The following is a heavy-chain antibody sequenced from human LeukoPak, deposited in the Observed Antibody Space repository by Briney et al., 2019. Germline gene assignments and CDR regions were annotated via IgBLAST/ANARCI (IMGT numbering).Heavy chain of an antibody. D-gene: IGHD3-22*01. CDR2: IIPILGIA. Sequence: GASVKVSCKASGGTFSSYAISWVRQAPGQGLEWMGRIIPILGIANYAQKFQGRVTITADKSTSTAYMELSSLRSEDTAVYYCARDRVDHYDSSGPFDYWGQGTLVTVSS. V-gene: IGHV1-69*04. J-gene: IGHJ4*02. CDR3: ARDRVDHYDSSGPFDY. CDR1: GGTFSSYA.